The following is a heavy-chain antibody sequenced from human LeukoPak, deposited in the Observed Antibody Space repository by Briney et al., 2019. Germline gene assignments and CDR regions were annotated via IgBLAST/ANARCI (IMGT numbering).Heavy chain of an antibody. J-gene: IGHJ6*02. CDR3: ARDRKESYYGSGSYYKVYYGMDV. CDR1: GYTFTSYG. V-gene: IGHV1-18*01. CDR2: ISAYNGNT. D-gene: IGHD3-10*01. Sequence: GASVKVSCKASGYTFTSYGISWVRQAPGQGLEWMGWISAYNGNTNYAQKLQGRVTMTTDTSTSTAYMELRSLRSADTAVYYCARDRKESYYGSGSYYKVYYGMDVWGQGTTVTVSS.